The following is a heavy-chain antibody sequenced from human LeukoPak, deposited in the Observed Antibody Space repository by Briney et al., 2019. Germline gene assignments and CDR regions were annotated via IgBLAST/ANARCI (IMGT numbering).Heavy chain of an antibody. CDR1: GFSFDNYD. D-gene: IGHD5-24*01. CDR3: TTGRAFIEY. Sequence: PGRSLRLSCAASGFSFDNYDIHWVRQAPGKGLEWVALIWYDGSKKLYGDSVKGRFTISRDNAKNSLYLQMNSLRAEDTAMYYCTTGRAFIEYWGQGTLVTVSS. V-gene: IGHV3-33*03. J-gene: IGHJ4*02. CDR2: IWYDGSKK.